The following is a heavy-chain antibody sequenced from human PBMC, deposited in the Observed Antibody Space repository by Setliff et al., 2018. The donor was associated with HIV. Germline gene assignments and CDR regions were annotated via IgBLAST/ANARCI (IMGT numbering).Heavy chain of an antibody. CDR1: GDSITYYY. CDR2: IYYSGST. V-gene: IGHV4-59*01. Sequence: SETLSLTCTVSGDSITYYYFSWFRQPPGKGLEYIGYIYYSGSTNYNPSLKSRVTISVDTSKNKFSLKLSSVAAADTAVYFCARGNRVWDYWGQGTLVTVSS. J-gene: IGHJ4*02. D-gene: IGHD2-21*01. CDR3: ARGNRVWDY.